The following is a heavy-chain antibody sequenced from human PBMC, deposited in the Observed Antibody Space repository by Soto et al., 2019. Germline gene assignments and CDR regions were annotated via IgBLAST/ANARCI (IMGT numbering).Heavy chain of an antibody. D-gene: IGHD5-18*01. CDR3: AVDTSMVPPYYYGMDV. CDR1: GFTFSIYA. Sequence: PGGSLRLSCAASGFTFSIYAMSWVRQAPGKGLELVSGISTGGASTYYADSVKGRFTISRDNSKNTLYLQMNSLRAEDTAVYYCAVDTSMVPPYYYGMDVWGQGTTVTVSS. CDR2: ISTGGAST. J-gene: IGHJ6*02. V-gene: IGHV3-23*01.